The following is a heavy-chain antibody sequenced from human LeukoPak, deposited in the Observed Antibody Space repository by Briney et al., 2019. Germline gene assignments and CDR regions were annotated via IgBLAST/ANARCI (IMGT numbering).Heavy chain of an antibody. D-gene: IGHD3-10*01. J-gene: IGHJ4*02. Sequence: GGSLRLSCAASGFTFSSYGMHWVRQAPGKGLEWVAVISYDGSNKYYADSVKGRFTISRDNSKNTPYLQMNSLRAEDTAVYYCAKDLIGNWGQGTLVTVSS. V-gene: IGHV3-30*18. CDR1: GFTFSSYG. CDR3: AKDLIGN. CDR2: ISYDGSNK.